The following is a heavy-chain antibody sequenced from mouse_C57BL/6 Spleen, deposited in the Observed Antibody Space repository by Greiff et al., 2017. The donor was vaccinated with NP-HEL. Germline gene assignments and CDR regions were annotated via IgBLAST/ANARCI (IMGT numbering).Heavy chain of an antibody. CDR2: IYPRSGNT. CDR3: ARSYYYGSSYRFDY. CDR1: GYTFTSYG. V-gene: IGHV1-81*01. D-gene: IGHD1-1*01. J-gene: IGHJ2*01. Sequence: VQLQQSGAELARPGASVKLSCKASGYTFTSYGISWVKQRTGQGLEWIGEIYPRSGNTYYNEKLKGKATLNADKSSSTAYMELRSLTSEDSAVYFCARSYYYGSSYRFDYWGQGTTLTVSS.